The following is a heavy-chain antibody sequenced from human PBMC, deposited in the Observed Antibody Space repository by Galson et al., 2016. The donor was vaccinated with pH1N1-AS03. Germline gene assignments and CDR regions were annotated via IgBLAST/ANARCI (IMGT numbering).Heavy chain of an antibody. CDR1: GFIFSNVW. CDR3: TTAHGSGPGEFDY. Sequence: SLRPSCAASGFIFSNVWVIWVREAHGKRLEWGRHMNSEGDEVGAADHAAPVKGRFTISRYDSENTLYLQMNSLKSEDTGVYYCTTAHGSGPGEFDYWGHGTLGTVSS. CDR2: MNSEGDEVGAA. J-gene: IGHJ4*01. V-gene: IGHV3-15*01. D-gene: IGHD3-10*01.